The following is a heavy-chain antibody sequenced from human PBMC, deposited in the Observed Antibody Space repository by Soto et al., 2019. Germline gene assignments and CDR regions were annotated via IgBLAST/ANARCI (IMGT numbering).Heavy chain of an antibody. Sequence: SETLSLTCTVSGGSISSTDHYWGWVRQPPGKGLGWLGSIYFAGSTFHNPALKSRATISVDTSRNQFSLRLTTVTASDTAVYYCARLVFHCLRGSCDDYSFYGLDVWGQGTTVTVSS. V-gene: IGHV4-39*01. CDR1: GGSISSTDHY. CDR2: IYFAGST. D-gene: IGHD2-15*01. CDR3: ARLVFHCLRGSCDDYSFYGLDV. J-gene: IGHJ6*02.